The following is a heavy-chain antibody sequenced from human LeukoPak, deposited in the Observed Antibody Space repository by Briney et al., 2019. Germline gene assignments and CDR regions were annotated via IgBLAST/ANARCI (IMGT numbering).Heavy chain of an antibody. CDR3: ARYPGYYYYYMDV. CDR1: GGSISRSGYY. Sequence: PSETLSLTCTVSGGSISRSGYYWGWIRQPPGKGLEWIGSMYHSGSTYYNPSLKSRFTISVDTSKNQFSLKLSSVTAADTAVYYCARYPGYYYYYMDVWGKGTTVTISS. J-gene: IGHJ6*03. CDR2: MYHSGST. V-gene: IGHV4-39*01.